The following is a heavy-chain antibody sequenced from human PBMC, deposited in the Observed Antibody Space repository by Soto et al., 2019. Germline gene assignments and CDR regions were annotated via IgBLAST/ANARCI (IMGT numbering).Heavy chain of an antibody. J-gene: IGHJ3*02. V-gene: IGHV1-69*01. Sequence: QVQLVQSGAEVKKPGSSVKVSCKASGGTFSSYAISWVRQAPGQGLEWMGGIIPIFGTANYAQKFQGRVTITADESTSTAYMALSSVSSANTAVYYWAREVDDAFDIGGQGTMVTFSS. D-gene: IGHD2-15*01. CDR2: IIPIFGTA. CDR3: AREVDDAFDI. CDR1: GGTFSSYA.